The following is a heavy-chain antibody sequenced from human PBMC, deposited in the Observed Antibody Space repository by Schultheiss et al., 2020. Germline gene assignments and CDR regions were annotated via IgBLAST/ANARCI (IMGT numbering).Heavy chain of an antibody. J-gene: IGHJ4*02. CDR3: AKGGWDSSGYKKWYFDY. CDR1: GFTFSSYA. Sequence: GESLKISCAASGFTFSSYAMSWVRQAPGKGLEWVSAISGSGGSTYYADSVKGRFTISRDNSKNTLYLQMNSLRAEDTAVYYCAKGGWDSSGYKKWYFDYWGQGTLVTVSS. CDR2: ISGSGGST. D-gene: IGHD3-22*01. V-gene: IGHV3-23*01.